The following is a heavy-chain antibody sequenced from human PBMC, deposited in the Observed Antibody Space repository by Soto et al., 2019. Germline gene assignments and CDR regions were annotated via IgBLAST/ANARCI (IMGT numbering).Heavy chain of an antibody. CDR1: GGSISNHY. CDR3: TRANWYSEY. V-gene: IGHV4-59*11. D-gene: IGHD7-27*01. J-gene: IGHJ4*02. Sequence: QVQLQESGPGLVKPSETLSLTCSVSGGSISNHYLSWIRQPPGKGLEWIGYIYYNGNTNYNPSLKSRATMSVDTSRNQISLKLTTVTAADTAVYYCTRANWYSEYWGQGTLVTVSS. CDR2: IYYNGNT.